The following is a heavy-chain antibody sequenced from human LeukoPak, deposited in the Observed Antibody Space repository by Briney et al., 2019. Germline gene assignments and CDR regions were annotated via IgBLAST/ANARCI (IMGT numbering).Heavy chain of an antibody. J-gene: IGHJ4*02. CDR3: ARYYYYGSGSYYNDY. Sequence: SETLSLTCTVSGGSISSYYWSWIRQPAGKGLEWIGRIYTSGNTNYNPSLKSRVTISVDKSKNQFSLKLSSVTAADTAVYYCARYYYYGSGSYYNDYWGQGTLVTVSS. CDR2: IYTSGNT. D-gene: IGHD3-10*01. V-gene: IGHV4-4*07. CDR1: GGSISSYY.